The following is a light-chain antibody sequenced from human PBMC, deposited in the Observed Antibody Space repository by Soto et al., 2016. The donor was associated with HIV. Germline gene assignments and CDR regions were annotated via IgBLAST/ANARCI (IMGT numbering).Light chain of an antibody. V-gene: IGKV1-9*01. CDR1: QGISSY. CDR3: QQLNSYPHT. J-gene: IGKJ4*01. Sequence: DIQLTQSPSFLSVSVGDRVTITCRASQGISSYLAWYQQKPGKAPKLLIYAASTLQSGVPSRFSGSGSGTEFTLTISSLQPEDFATYYCQQLNSYPHTFGGGTKVRSN. CDR2: AAS.